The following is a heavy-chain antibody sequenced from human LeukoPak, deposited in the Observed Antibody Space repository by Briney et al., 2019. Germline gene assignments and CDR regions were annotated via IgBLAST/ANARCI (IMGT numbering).Heavy chain of an antibody. V-gene: IGHV1-3*01. CDR2: ISAGNGNT. Sequence: ASVKVSCKASGYTFTSYAIHWVRQAPGQRLEWMGWISAGNGNTKYSQNFQGRVTFISNTSATTAFMELSSLRSEDAAVYYCARLYDDPYSYIMDVWGQGTTVTVSS. D-gene: IGHD2/OR15-2a*01. CDR1: GYTFTSYA. CDR3: ARLYDDPYSYIMDV. J-gene: IGHJ6*02.